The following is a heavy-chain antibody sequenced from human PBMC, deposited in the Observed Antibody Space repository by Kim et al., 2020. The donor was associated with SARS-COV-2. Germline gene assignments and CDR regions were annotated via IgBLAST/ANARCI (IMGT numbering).Heavy chain of an antibody. CDR1: GFTFSSYW. V-gene: IGHV3-7*01. D-gene: IGHD1-26*01. CDR2: IKQDGSEK. Sequence: GGSLRLSCAASGFTFSSYWMSWVRQAPGKGLEWVANIKQDGSEKYYVDSVKCRFTISRDNAKNSLYLQMNSLRAEDTAVYYCARRGPRWYSGSYSDYWGQGTLVTVSS. J-gene: IGHJ4*02. CDR3: ARRGPRWYSGSYSDY.